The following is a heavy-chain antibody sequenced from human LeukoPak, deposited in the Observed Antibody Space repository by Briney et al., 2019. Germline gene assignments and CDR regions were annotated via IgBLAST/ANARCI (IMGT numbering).Heavy chain of an antibody. CDR3: ARGRRYGWYALYYYYYMDV. CDR2: TYYMSKWYN. D-gene: IGHD6-19*01. Sequence: SQTLSLTCAISGDSVSSNSAAWNWIRQSPSRGLEWLGRTYYMSKWYNDYAVSVKSRITINPDTSKNQFSLQLNSVTPEDTAVYYCARGRRYGWYALYYYYYMDVWGKGTTVTVSS. J-gene: IGHJ6*03. V-gene: IGHV6-1*01. CDR1: GDSVSSNSAA.